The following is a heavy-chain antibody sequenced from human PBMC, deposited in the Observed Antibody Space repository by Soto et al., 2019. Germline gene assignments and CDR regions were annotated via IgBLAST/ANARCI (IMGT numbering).Heavy chain of an antibody. V-gene: IGHV3-66*01. CDR1: GFTAPSVY. Sequence: GGPLPLSSPAPGFTAPSVYMSWARQATGKGVGWVSGMYSGGSTYYADTVKGRFTISRDNSKNTLYLQMNSLIAEDTAVYYCARDLRIAAAGSVWDYWGQGTLVTVSS. CDR3: ARDLRIAAAGSVWDY. D-gene: IGHD6-13*01. J-gene: IGHJ4*02. CDR2: MYSGGST.